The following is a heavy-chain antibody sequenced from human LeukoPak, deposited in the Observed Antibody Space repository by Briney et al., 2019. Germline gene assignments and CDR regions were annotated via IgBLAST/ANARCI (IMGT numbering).Heavy chain of an antibody. CDR2: ISYDGSNK. J-gene: IGHJ4*02. V-gene: IGHV3-33*05. CDR3: AKYYYDSSGYPDY. CDR1: GFTFSNYG. Sequence: PGGSLRLSCAASGFTFSNYGMHWVRQAPGKGLEWVAVISYDGSNKYYADSVKGRFTISRDNSKNTLYLQMNSLRAEDTAVYYCAKYYYDSSGYPDYWGQGTLVTVSS. D-gene: IGHD3-22*01.